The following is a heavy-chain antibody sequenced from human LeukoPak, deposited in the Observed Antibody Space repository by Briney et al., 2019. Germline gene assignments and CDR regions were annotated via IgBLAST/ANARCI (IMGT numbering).Heavy chain of an antibody. D-gene: IGHD3-10*01. J-gene: IGHJ6*04. V-gene: IGHV3-74*01. CDR1: GFTFSSYW. Sequence: GGSPRLSCAASGFTFSSYWMHWVRQAPGKGLVWVSRINSDGSSTSYADSVKGRFTISRDNAKNTLYLQMNSLRAEDTAVYYCARSITPQTYYYYGMDVWGKGTTVTVSS. CDR2: INSDGSST. CDR3: ARSITPQTYYYYGMDV.